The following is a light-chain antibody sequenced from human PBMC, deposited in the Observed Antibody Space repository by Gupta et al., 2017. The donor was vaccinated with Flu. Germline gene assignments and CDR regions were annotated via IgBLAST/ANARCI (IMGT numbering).Light chain of an antibody. V-gene: IGKV3-11*01. CDR1: QGVRTY. J-gene: IGKJ2*01. CDR2: EAS. Sequence: ATRSLTPGERATRSCRASQGVRTYLAWYRQKPGQAPRLLIYEASNRDTGIPARFSGSGSGTDLTLTISSLEPEEFAVYYCRQRSNWPLYSFGQGTKLEI. CDR3: RQRSNWPLYS.